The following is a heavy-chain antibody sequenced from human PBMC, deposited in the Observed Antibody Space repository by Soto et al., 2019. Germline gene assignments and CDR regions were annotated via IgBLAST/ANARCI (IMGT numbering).Heavy chain of an antibody. CDR3: AGIQNNWFEP. V-gene: IGHV3-7*01. Sequence: EVQLVESGGGLVQPGGSLRLSCAVSRFTFPSSWMSWVRQAPGKGLEWVANIKQDGSEAYYLDSVKGRFTISRDNAWTSLYLQMNSLSAYDTAVYYCAGIQNNWFEPWGQGTLVTVAS. CDR1: RFTFPSSW. J-gene: IGHJ5*02. D-gene: IGHD1-20*01. CDR2: IKQDGSEA.